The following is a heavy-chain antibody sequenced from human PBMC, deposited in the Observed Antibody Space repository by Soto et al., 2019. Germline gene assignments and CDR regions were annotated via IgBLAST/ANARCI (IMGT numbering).Heavy chain of an antibody. J-gene: IGHJ6*02. CDR2: ISAYNGNT. CDR3: ARDRVRQLGDYYYYYGMDV. V-gene: IGHV1-18*01. D-gene: IGHD6-6*01. Sequence: GASVKVSCKASGYTFTSYGISWVRQAPGQGLEWMGWISAYNGNTNYAQKLQGRVTMTTDTSTSTAYMELRSLRSDDTAVYYCARDRVRQLGDYYYYYGMDVWGQGTTVTVSS. CDR1: GYTFTSYG.